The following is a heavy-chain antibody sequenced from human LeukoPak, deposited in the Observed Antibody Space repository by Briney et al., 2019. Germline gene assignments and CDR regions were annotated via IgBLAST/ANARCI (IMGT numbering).Heavy chain of an antibody. CDR2: ISASGGST. CDR3: ARDLGYGGYPTDAFDI. J-gene: IGHJ3*02. Sequence: PGGSLRLSCAASGFTFSSSAMSWVRQVPGKGLEWVSGISASGGSTSYADSVRGRFTISRDNSKNTLYLQMNSLRAEDTAVYYCARDLGYGGYPTDAFDIWGQGTMVTVSS. V-gene: IGHV3-23*01. D-gene: IGHD5-12*01. CDR1: GFTFSSSA.